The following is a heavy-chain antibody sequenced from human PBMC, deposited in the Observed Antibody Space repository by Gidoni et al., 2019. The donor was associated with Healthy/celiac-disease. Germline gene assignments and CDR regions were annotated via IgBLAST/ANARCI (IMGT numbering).Heavy chain of an antibody. CDR1: GFTFSSYW. CDR2: INSDGSST. D-gene: IGHD5-12*01. CDR3: ARQIFQDSGYDWYYYYGMDV. V-gene: IGHV3-74*01. J-gene: IGHJ6*02. Sequence: EVQLVESGGGLVQPGGSLRLSCAASGFTFSSYWLHWVRQAPGKGLVWVSRINSDGSSTSYADSVKGRFTISRDNAKNTLYLQMNSLRAEDTAVYYCARQIFQDSGYDWYYYYGMDVWGQGTTVTVSS.